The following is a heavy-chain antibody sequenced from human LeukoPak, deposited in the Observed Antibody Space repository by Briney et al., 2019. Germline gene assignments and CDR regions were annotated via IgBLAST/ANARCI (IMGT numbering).Heavy chain of an antibody. CDR1: GDSISSSRHS. D-gene: IGHD2-2*01. V-gene: IGHV4-39*01. CDR2: ISYSGST. J-gene: IGHJ6*02. Sequence: SETLSLTCTVSGDSISSSRHSWGWIRQPPGKGLEWIGSISYSGSTYYNPSLRTRVTMSVDTSENQFSLKLSSVTAADSTVYYCVRIYCTSTSCYGDSYYGMDVWGQGTTVTVSS. CDR3: VRIYCTSTSCYGDSYYGMDV.